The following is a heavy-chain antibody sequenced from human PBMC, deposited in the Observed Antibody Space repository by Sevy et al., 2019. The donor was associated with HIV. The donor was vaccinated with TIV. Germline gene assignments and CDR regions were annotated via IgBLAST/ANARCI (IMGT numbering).Heavy chain of an antibody. J-gene: IGHJ3*02. V-gene: IGHV1-2*02. CDR1: GYTFTGYY. D-gene: IGHD3-10*01. Sequence: ASVKVSCKASGYTFTGYYMHWVRQAPGQGLEWMGWINPNSGGTNYAQKFQGRVTMTRDTFISKAYMELSRLRSDDTAVYYCAVLLWFGELTDAFDIWGQGTMVTV. CDR3: AVLLWFGELTDAFDI. CDR2: INPNSGGT.